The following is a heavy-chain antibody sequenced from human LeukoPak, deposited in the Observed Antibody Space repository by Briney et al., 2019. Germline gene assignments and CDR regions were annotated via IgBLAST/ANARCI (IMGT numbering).Heavy chain of an antibody. J-gene: IGHJ6*02. V-gene: IGHV3-23*01. CDR1: GFTFDNYA. CDR2: ISGSGDGT. CDR3: AKGRNSYDSGRCHSPNCYYGMDV. Sequence: GGSLRPSCAASGFTFDNYAMIWVRLAPGRGLEYVSVISGSGDGTYSADSVRGRFTISRDNSKNTLYLEMNSLRVEDTAVYHCAKGRNSYDSGRCHSPNCYYGMDVWGQGTTVTVSS. D-gene: IGHD3-10*01.